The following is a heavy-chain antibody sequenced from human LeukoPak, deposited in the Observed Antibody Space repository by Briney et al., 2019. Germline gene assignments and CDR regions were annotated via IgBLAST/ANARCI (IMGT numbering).Heavy chain of an antibody. V-gene: IGHV3-66*01. CDR2: LYSGGTT. CDR3: AKKAYYYDSSGYYLRGYYYGMDV. J-gene: IGHJ6*02. Sequence: GGSLRLSCAASGFTVSTNYMSWVRQAPGKGLEWVSILYSGGTTYYADSVKGRFMISRDNSKNTLCLQMNSLRAEDTAVYYCAKKAYYYDSSGYYLRGYYYGMDVWGQGTTVTVSS. D-gene: IGHD3-22*01. CDR1: GFTVSTNY.